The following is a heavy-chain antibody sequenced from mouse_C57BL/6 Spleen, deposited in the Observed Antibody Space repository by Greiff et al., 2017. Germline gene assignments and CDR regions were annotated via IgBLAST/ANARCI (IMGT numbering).Heavy chain of an antibody. CDR1: GYTFTSYW. D-gene: IGHD1-1*01. CDR2: IDPSDSET. CDR3: ARNGGLSRNWYFDV. Sequence: QVQLQQPGAELVRPGSSVQLSCKASGYTFTSYWMHWVKQRPIQGLEWIGNIDPSDSETHYNQKFKDKATLTVDKSSSTAYMQLSSLTSEDSAVYYCARNGGLSRNWYFDVWGTGTTVTVSS. J-gene: IGHJ1*03. V-gene: IGHV1-52*01.